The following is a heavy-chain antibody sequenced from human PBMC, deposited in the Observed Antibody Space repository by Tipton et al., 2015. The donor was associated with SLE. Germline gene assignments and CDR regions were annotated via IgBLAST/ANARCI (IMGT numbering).Heavy chain of an antibody. CDR3: ARTAGRSVKLWYFDL. V-gene: IGHV4-39*07. D-gene: IGHD5-18*01. J-gene: IGHJ2*01. CDR1: GGSINNSYYY. Sequence: TLSLTCTVSGGSINNSYYYWAWIRQPPGKGLEWIGSIYYSGSTFNNPSLKSRVTISAVTSKNQFSLKLSSVTDVDTAVYYCARTAGRSVKLWYFDLWGRGTLVTVSS. CDR2: IYYSGST.